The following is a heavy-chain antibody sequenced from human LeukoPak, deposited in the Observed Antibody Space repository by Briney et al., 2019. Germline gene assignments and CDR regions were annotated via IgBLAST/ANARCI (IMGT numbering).Heavy chain of an antibody. CDR1: GGTFCSYA. D-gene: IGHD3-22*01. CDR2: IIPIFGTA. CDR3: ASHHYDCRGYYYGFDY. V-gene: IGHV1-69*13. Sequence: EASVKVSCKASGGTFCSYAISWVRQAPGQGLEWMGGIIPIFGTANYAQKFQGRVTITADESTSTAYMELSSLRSEDTAVYYCASHHYDCRGYYYGFDYWGQGTLVTVSS. J-gene: IGHJ4*02.